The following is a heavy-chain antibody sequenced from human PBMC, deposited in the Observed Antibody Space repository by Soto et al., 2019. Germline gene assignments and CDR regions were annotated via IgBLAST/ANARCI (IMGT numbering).Heavy chain of an antibody. CDR1: GYTFTSYA. V-gene: IGHV1-3*01. D-gene: IGHD3-10*01. CDR2: INAGNGYT. Sequence: GTSVKVSCTASGYTFTSYAMHWVRQAPGQRLEWMGWINAGNGYTKYSQKFQGRVTITRDTSATTAYMELSSLKSEDTAVYYCARDRYYGSGTYNYFDFWGQGSQVTVSS. J-gene: IGHJ4*02. CDR3: ARDRYYGSGTYNYFDF.